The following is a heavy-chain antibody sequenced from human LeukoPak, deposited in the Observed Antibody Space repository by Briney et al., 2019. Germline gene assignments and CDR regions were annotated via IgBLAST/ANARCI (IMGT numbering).Heavy chain of an antibody. CDR3: ARDLNDSSGH. D-gene: IGHD3-22*01. CDR2: ISSGGNYL. Sequence: GGSLRLSCAASGFTFSRFSMNWVRQAPGKGLEWVSSISSGGNYLYYADSVKGRFTISRDNAQNSLYLQMNSLRAEDTAVYYCARDLNDSSGHWGQGTLVTVSS. V-gene: IGHV3-21*01. CDR1: GFTFSRFS. J-gene: IGHJ4*02.